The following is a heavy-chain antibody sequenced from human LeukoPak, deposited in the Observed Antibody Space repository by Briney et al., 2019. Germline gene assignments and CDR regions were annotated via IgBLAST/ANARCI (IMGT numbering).Heavy chain of an antibody. CDR2: FYNSGRS. Sequence: PSETLSLTCTVSDDSISDYYRGWIRQPPGKGLEWIGYFYNSGRSTYNPSLKSRVTISADTSKNHFSLKLNFVTTADTAVYYCTRGAGWLIDYWGQGILVTVSS. CDR1: DDSISDYY. CDR3: TRGAGWLIDY. D-gene: IGHD3-16*01. J-gene: IGHJ4*02. V-gene: IGHV4-59*01.